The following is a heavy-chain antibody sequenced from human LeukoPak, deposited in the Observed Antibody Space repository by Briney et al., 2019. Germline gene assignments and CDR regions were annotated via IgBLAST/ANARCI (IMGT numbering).Heavy chain of an antibody. CDR3: ARDFLWFGELFSNAPFDY. Sequence: GGSLRLSCAASGFTFSSYSMNWVRQAPGKGLEWVSGINWNGGSTGYADSVKGRFTISRDNAKNSLYLQMNSLRAEDTALYYCARDFLWFGELFSNAPFDYWGQGTLVTVSS. CDR2: INWNGGST. CDR1: GFTFSSYS. D-gene: IGHD3-10*01. J-gene: IGHJ4*02. V-gene: IGHV3-20*04.